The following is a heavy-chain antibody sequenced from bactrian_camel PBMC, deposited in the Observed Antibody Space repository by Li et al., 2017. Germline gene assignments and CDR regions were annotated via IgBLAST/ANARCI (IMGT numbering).Heavy chain of an antibody. V-gene: IGHV3S53*01. Sequence: HVQLVESGGGLVQPGGSLRLSCAASTYAYTYSMWSMGWFRQAPGKEREGVAGIGSDGSTSYADSVKGRFTISKDYTKHTLYLQMNSLTPEDSAIYYCVAAPRYSTSCVEPLRTVWNYWGQGTQVTVS. CDR3: VAAPRYSTSCVEPLRTVWNY. D-gene: IGHD7*01. J-gene: IGHJ4*01. CDR1: TYAYTYSMWS. CDR2: IGSDGST.